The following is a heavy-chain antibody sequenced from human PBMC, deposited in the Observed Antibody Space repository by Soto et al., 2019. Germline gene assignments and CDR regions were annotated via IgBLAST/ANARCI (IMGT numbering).Heavy chain of an antibody. CDR3: AREYANSPEAFDY. CDR1: GGSVNSDSYY. V-gene: IGHV4-61*01. CDR2: IYYTGST. J-gene: IGHJ4*02. Sequence: PSETLSLTCTVSGGSVNSDSYYWSWIRQPPGKGLEWIGYIYYTGSTNYNPSLKSRVTISLDTSMNQFSLKLSSVTAAETAVFYCAREYANSPEAFDYWGQGALVTVSS. D-gene: IGHD2-2*01.